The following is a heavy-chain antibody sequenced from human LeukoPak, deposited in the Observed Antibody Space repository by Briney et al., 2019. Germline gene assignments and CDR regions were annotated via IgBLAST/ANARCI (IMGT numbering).Heavy chain of an antibody. D-gene: IGHD3-22*01. CDR1: GFTFSSYA. CDR2: ISASGGST. V-gene: IGHV3-23*01. CDR3: VKVGGSGFYPDI. Sequence: GGSLPVSCAASGFTFSSYAMSWVRQAPEKGLEWVSAISASGGSTYHADSVKGRFTISRDNSKNTLNLQMNSLRGEDTAVYYCVKVGGSGFYPDIWGQKTVVPVFS. J-gene: IGHJ3*02.